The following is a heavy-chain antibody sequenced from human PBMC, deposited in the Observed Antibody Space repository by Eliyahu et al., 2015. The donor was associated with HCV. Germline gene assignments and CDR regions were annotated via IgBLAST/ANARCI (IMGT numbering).Heavy chain of an antibody. J-gene: IGHJ6*03. CDR3: TTGAPGGFDYYLDV. Sequence: LSCAASGFTFSKAWMSWVRQAPGKGLEWIGRIKSKTDGGTKGHAAPVKGRFTISRDDSKSTLYLQMNSLKTEDTAVYYCTTGAPGGFDYYLDVWGQGTTVTVSS. CDR1: GFTFSKAW. V-gene: IGHV3-15*01. CDR2: IKSKTDGGTK. D-gene: IGHD3-10*01.